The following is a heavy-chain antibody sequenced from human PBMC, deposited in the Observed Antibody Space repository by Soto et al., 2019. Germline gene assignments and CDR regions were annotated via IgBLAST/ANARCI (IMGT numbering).Heavy chain of an antibody. D-gene: IGHD3-22*01. V-gene: IGHV4-39*01. J-gene: IGHJ4*02. Sequence: SDTLSLTCTVSGGSISSSSYYWGWIRQPPGKGLEWIGSIYYSGSTYYNPSLKSRVTISVDTSKNQFSLKLSSVTAADTAVYYCERQLIVVVIPYYFDYWGQGTLVT. CDR2: IYYSGST. CDR1: GGSISSSSYY. CDR3: ERQLIVVVIPYYFDY.